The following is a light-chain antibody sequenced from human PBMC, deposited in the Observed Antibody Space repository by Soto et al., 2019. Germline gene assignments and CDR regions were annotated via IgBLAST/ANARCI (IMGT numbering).Light chain of an antibody. CDR3: QQYNRWPFP. Sequence: EAVMTQSPGTLSVSPGERVTLSCRASQSVSSHLAWYQQKPGQAPRLLIHGASTRATGIPDRFSGSGSGTECTLTISSLQSEDSAVYYCQQYNRWPFPFGPGTKVHIK. V-gene: IGKV3-15*01. J-gene: IGKJ3*01. CDR1: QSVSSH. CDR2: GAS.